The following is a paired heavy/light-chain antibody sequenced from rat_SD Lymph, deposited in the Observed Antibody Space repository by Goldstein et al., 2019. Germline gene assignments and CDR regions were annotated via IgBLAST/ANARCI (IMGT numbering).Light chain of an antibody. CDR3: LQYDEYPPT. CDR1: QDVGIY. Sequence: DIQMTQSPSSMSVSLGDTVTITCRASQDVGIYVNWFQQKPGKSPRRMIYRATNLADGVPSRFSGSRSGSDYSLTISSLESEDVADYHCLQYDEYPPTFGGGTKLELK. J-gene: IGKJ1*01. V-gene: IGKV14S9*01. CDR2: RAT.
Heavy chain of an antibody. J-gene: IGHJ2*01. CDR1: GFTFSNYG. CDR2: ISSSSSYI. Sequence: EVQLVESGGGLVQPGRSLKLSCLASGFTFSNYGMNWIRQAPGKGLEWVASISSSSSYIYYADTVKGRFTISRDNAKNTLYLQMTSLRSEDTALYYCASDSFITTAHYWGQGVMVTVSS. CDR3: ASDSFITTAHY. D-gene: IGHD1-1*01. V-gene: IGHV5-34*01.